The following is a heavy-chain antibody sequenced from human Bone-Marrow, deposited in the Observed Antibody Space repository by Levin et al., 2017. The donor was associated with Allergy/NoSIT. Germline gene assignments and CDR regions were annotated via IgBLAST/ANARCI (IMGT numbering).Heavy chain of an antibody. CDR3: ARHPQYFVWTGSYPPADFDY. Sequence: SCTVSGDSVSNYYWSWIRQPPGKGLEWIGYAHDSGSTNYNPSLKSRVTMSVDTSKNQFSVRLNSVTAADTAVYYCARHPQYFVWTGSYPPADFDYWGKGTVVIVSS. CDR1: GDSVSNYY. D-gene: IGHD3/OR15-3a*01. CDR2: AHDSGST. J-gene: IGHJ4*02. V-gene: IGHV4-59*02.